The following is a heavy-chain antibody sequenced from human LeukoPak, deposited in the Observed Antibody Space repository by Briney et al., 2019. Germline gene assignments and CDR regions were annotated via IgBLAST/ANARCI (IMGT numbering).Heavy chain of an antibody. V-gene: IGHV1-2*02. CDR3: ARDLDGIAAAGTDY. D-gene: IGHD6-13*01. J-gene: IGHJ4*02. CDR2: INPNSGGT. Sequence: GASVKVSCKASGYTFTGYYMHWVRQAPAQGVEWMGWINPNSGGTNYAQKFQGRVTMTRDTSISTAYMELSRLRPDDTAVYYCARDLDGIAAAGTDYWGQGTLVTVSS. CDR1: GYTFTGYY.